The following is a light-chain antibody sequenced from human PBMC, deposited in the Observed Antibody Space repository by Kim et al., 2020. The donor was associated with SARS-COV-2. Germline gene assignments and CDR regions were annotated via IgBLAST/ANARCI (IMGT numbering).Light chain of an antibody. CDR1: SGTIASNS. Sequence: GDPVTIACTRSSGTIASNSVHWYQQRPGSAPTTVIYEDYHRPSGVPDRFSGSLDSSSHSASLTISGLKTDDEADYYCQSFDGTNVVFGGGTKLTVL. CDR2: EDY. CDR3: QSFDGTNVV. V-gene: IGLV6-57*03. J-gene: IGLJ2*01.